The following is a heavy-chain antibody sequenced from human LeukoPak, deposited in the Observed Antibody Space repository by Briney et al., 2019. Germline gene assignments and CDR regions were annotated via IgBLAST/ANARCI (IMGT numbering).Heavy chain of an antibody. CDR2: INPSGGST. V-gene: IGHV1-46*01. D-gene: IGHD4-17*01. Sequence: VASVNVPCKASGYTFTSYYMHWVRQAPGHGLEWMGIINPSGGSTRYAQKFQGRVTMTRDTSTSTVYMELSSLRSEDTAVYYCASYRQRDFGDYYGVDVWGQGTTVTVSS. J-gene: IGHJ6*02. CDR3: ASYRQRDFGDYYGVDV. CDR1: GYTFTSYY.